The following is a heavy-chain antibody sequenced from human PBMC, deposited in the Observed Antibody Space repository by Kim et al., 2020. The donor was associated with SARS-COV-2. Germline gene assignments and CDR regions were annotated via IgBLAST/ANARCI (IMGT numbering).Heavy chain of an antibody. CDR2: ISYDGSNK. CDR1: GFTFSSYA. D-gene: IGHD3-3*01. Sequence: GGSLRLSCAASGFTFSSYAMHWVRQAPGKGLEWVAVISYDGSNKYYADSVKGRFTISRDNSKNTLYLQMNSLRAEDTAVYYCARGNYDFWSGPFDYWGQG. CDR3: ARGNYDFWSGPFDY. J-gene: IGHJ4*02. V-gene: IGHV3-30*04.